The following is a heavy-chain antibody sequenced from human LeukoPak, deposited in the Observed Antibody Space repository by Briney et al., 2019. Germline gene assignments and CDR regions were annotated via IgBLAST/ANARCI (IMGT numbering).Heavy chain of an antibody. V-gene: IGHV3-30*04. J-gene: IGHJ3*02. CDR3: ARTASVDTAMVRTDAFDI. CDR1: GFTFSNYA. CDR2: ISYDGSNK. D-gene: IGHD5-18*01. Sequence: GGSLRLSCAVSGFTFSNYAMHWVRQAPGKGLEWVAVISYDGSNKYYADSVKGRLTISRDNSKNTLYLQMNSLRAEDTALYYCARTASVDTAMVRTDAFDIWGQGTMVTVSS.